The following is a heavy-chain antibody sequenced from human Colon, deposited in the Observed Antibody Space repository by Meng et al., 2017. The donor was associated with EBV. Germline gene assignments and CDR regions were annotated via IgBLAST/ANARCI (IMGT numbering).Heavy chain of an antibody. V-gene: IGHV3-23*01. J-gene: IGHJ4*02. CDR2: MSGSGGST. D-gene: IGHD2-15*01. CDR3: AKGGGSCCFEY. CDR1: GFTFSTYA. Sequence: EVQLLESGGGLVQPGGSLRFSCAASGFTFSTYAMSWVRQAPGEGLEWVSSMSGSGGSTYHADSVRGRFTISRDNSKNTLYLQMNSLRAEDTAVYYCAKGGGSCCFEYWGQGTLVTVSS.